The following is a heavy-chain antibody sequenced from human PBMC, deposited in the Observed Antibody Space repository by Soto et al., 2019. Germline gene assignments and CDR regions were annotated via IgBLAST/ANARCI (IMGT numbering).Heavy chain of an antibody. V-gene: IGHV1-2*04. J-gene: IGHJ5*02. Sequence: ASVKVSCKASGYTFTGYYMHWVRQAPGQGLEWMGWINPNSGGTNYAQKFQGWVTMTRDTSISTVYMELSRLRSDDTAVYYCARARGYCSGGSCYSPNWFDPWGQGTLVTVSS. CDR2: INPNSGGT. D-gene: IGHD2-15*01. CDR1: GYTFTGYY. CDR3: ARARGYCSGGSCYSPNWFDP.